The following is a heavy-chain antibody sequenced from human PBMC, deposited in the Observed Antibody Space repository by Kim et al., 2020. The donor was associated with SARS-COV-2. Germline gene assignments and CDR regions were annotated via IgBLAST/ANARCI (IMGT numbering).Heavy chain of an antibody. J-gene: IGHJ5*02. Sequence: SETLSLTCAVYGGSFSGYYWSWIRQPPGKGLEWIGEINHSGSTNYNPSLKSRVTISVDTSKNQFSLKLSSVTAADTAVYYCARAGSGSHIFDPWGQGTLVTVSS. V-gene: IGHV4-34*01. CDR3: ARAGSGSHIFDP. D-gene: IGHD3-10*01. CDR1: GGSFSGYY. CDR2: INHSGST.